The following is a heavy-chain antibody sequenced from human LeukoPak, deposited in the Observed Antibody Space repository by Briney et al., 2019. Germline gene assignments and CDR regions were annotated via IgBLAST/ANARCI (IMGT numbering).Heavy chain of an antibody. CDR1: GFTISSYA. D-gene: IGHD1-26*01. V-gene: IGHV3-23*01. CDR2: ISGSGSST. J-gene: IGHJ4*02. Sequence: PGGSLRLSCAASGFTISSYAMSWVRQAPGKGLQWVSAISGSGSSTYDADSVKGRFTISRDNSKNTLYLQMNSLRAEDTAVYYCAKEMYSGSYYAHDYWGQGTLVTVSS. CDR3: AKEMYSGSYYAHDY.